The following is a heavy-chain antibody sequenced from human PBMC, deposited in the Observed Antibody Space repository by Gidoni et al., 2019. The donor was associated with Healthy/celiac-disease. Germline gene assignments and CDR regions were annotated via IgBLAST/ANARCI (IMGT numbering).Heavy chain of an antibody. CDR2: IYYSGST. V-gene: IGHV4-31*03. Sequence: HVQLQESGPGLVKPSQTLSLTCTVSGGSILSGCYYWSWIRQHPGKGLEWIGYIYYSGSTYYTPSLKSRVTISVDTSKNQFSLKLSSVTAADTAVYYCARRGYSYGYLYYYYYGMDVWGQGTTVTVSS. CDR3: ARRGYSYGYLYYYYYGMDV. J-gene: IGHJ6*02. CDR1: GGSILSGCYY. D-gene: IGHD5-18*01.